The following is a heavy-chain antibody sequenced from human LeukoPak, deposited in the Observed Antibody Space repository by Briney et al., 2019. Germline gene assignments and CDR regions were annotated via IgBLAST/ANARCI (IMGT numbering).Heavy chain of an antibody. CDR1: GYTFTSYD. V-gene: IGHV7-4-1*02. Sequence: ASVKVSCKASGYTFTSYDINWVRQATGQGPEWMGWINTNTGNPTYAQGFTGRFVFSLDTSVSTAYLQISSLKAEDTAVYYCARVGESNYYYYYGMDVWGQGTTVTVSS. D-gene: IGHD2-21*01. J-gene: IGHJ6*02. CDR3: ARVGESNYYYYYGMDV. CDR2: INTNTGNP.